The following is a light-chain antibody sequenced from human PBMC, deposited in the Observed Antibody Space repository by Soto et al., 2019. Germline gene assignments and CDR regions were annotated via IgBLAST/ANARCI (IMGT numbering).Light chain of an antibody. V-gene: IGKV1-9*01. CDR1: QGLSSD. Sequence: DIQLTQSPSFLSASVGDRVTITCRASQGLSSDLAWYQQKPGKAPKLLIYAASTLQSGVPSRFSGSGSGTEFTLTISSLQPEDFATYYVQQLNSYPITFGQGTRLEIK. J-gene: IGKJ5*01. CDR2: AAS. CDR3: QQLNSYPIT.